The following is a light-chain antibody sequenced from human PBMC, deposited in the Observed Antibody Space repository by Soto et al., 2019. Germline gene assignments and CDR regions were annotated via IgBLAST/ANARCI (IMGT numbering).Light chain of an antibody. Sequence: QSVLTQPRSVSGSPGQSVTISCTGTSSDGGVYNYVSWYQQYPGKGPKIMIYDVSKRPSGVPARFSGSKSDNTASLTISGLQAEDEADYYCCSYAGSYTFVVGLGTKVTVL. CDR2: DVS. V-gene: IGLV2-11*01. CDR1: SSDGGVYNY. CDR3: CSYAGSYTFV. J-gene: IGLJ1*01.